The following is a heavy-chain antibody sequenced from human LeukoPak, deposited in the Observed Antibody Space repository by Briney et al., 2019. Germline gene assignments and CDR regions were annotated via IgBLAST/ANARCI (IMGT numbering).Heavy chain of an antibody. CDR1: GFTFSSYG. D-gene: IGHD4-17*01. Sequence: GGSLRLSCAASGFTFSSYGMHWVRQAPGKGLEWVAFIRYDGSNKYYADSVKGRFTISRDNSKNTLYLQMNSLRAEDTAVYYCARGDYGDYLYNWFDPWGQGTLVTVSS. V-gene: IGHV3-30*02. CDR3: ARGDYGDYLYNWFDP. J-gene: IGHJ5*02. CDR2: IRYDGSNK.